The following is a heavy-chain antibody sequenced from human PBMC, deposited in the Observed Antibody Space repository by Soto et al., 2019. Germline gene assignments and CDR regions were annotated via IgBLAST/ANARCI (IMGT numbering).Heavy chain of an antibody. CDR1: GGSISSYY. Sequence: SETLSLTCTVSGGSISSYYWSWIRQPPGKGLEWIGYIYYSGSTNYNPSLKSRVTISVDTSKNQFSLKLSSVTAADTAVYYCARSPAAGIYPSQSFDPWGQGTLVTVSS. J-gene: IGHJ5*02. CDR2: IYYSGST. V-gene: IGHV4-59*01. D-gene: IGHD6-13*01. CDR3: ARSPAAGIYPSQSFDP.